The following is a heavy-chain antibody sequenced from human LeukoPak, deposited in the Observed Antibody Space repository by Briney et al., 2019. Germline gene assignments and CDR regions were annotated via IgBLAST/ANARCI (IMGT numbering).Heavy chain of an antibody. V-gene: IGHV3-7*03. CDR1: GFTLSTYW. J-gene: IGHJ4*02. CDR3: ARDKVVGATIFDY. D-gene: IGHD1-26*01. Sequence: GGSLRLSCAASGFTLSTYWMSWVRQAPGKGLEWVANIKQDGSEIYYVDSVKGRFTISRDNAKNSLYLQMNSLRAEDTAVYYCARDKVVGATIFDYWGQGTLVTVS. CDR2: IKQDGSEI.